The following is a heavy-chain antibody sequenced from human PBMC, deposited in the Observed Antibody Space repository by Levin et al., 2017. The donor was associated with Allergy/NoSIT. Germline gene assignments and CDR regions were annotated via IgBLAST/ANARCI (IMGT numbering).Heavy chain of an antibody. CDR1: GYIFSDYY. Sequence: GESLKISCKASGYIFSDYYIHWVRRAPGQGLEWMGWIDPNNGGSNSAQTFQGRVTMTRDTSISTFYLELRSLRSDDTAIYYCARVPMVLIDYYGLDVWGQGTKVTVSS. D-gene: IGHD2-8*01. V-gene: IGHV1-2*02. J-gene: IGHJ6*02. CDR3: ARVPMVLIDYYGLDV. CDR2: IDPNNGGS.